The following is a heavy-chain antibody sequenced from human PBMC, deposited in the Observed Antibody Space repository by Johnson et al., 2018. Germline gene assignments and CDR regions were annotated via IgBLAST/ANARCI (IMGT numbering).Heavy chain of an antibody. J-gene: IGHJ3*01. CDR1: GFTFSSYG. CDR2: ISYVGSNQ. Sequence: VQLVQSGGGVVQPGRSLRLSCAASGFTFSSYGMQWVRQGPGKGLEWVAVISYVGSNQYYADSVKGRFAISRDNSKNTLFLQINSLRAEDTAVYYCARDGVVGATRDDPFDCWGQGTMVTVSS. D-gene: IGHD1-26*01. CDR3: ARDGVVGATRDDPFDC. V-gene: IGHV3-30*03.